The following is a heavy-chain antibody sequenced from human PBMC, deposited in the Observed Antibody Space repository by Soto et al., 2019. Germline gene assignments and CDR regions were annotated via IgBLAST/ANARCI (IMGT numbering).Heavy chain of an antibody. J-gene: IGHJ5*02. Sequence: GGSLRLSCAGSGFTLRNSAMTWFRQAPGKGLEWVSSISGAGTSTYYADSVKGRFIISRDNSKNTLYLEMKSLRVEDTAVYYCAKKRLMIAFGGAERGSFDPWGQGTLVTVSS. CDR1: GFTLRNSA. D-gene: IGHD3-16*01. CDR3: AKKRLMIAFGGAERGSFDP. V-gene: IGHV3-23*01. CDR2: ISGAGTST.